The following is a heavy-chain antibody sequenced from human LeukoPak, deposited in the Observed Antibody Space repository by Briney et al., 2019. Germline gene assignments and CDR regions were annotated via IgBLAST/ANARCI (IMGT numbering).Heavy chain of an antibody. V-gene: IGHV1-69*13. CDR3: ARMGEMATIHNWFGP. D-gene: IGHD5-24*01. CDR2: IIPIFGTA. Sequence: ASVKVSCKASGGTFSSYAISWVRQAPGQGLEWMGGIIPIFGTANYAQKFQGRVTITADESTSTAYMELSSLRSEDTAVYYCARMGEMATIHNWFGPWGQGTLVTVSS. CDR1: GGTFSSYA. J-gene: IGHJ5*02.